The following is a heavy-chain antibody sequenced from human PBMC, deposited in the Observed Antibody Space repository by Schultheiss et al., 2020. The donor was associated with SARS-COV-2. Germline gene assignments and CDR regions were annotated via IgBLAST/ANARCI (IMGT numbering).Heavy chain of an antibody. CDR3: TAYCGGDCWSVDAFDI. D-gene: IGHD2-21*02. J-gene: IGHJ3*02. V-gene: IGHV4-38-2*02. CDR1: GYSISSGYY. CDR2: MSYSGGS. Sequence: SETLSLTCTVSGYSISSGYYWGWIRQSPRKGLEWIASMSYSGGSYYNPSLQTLVSISLDTSKNQFSLKLSSVTAADTAVYYCTAYCGGDCWSVDAFDIWGQGTMVTVSS.